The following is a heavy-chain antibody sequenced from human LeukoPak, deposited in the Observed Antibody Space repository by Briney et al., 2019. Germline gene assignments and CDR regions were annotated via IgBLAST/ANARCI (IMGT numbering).Heavy chain of an antibody. CDR1: GYTFTSYY. V-gene: IGHV1-2*02. D-gene: IGHD4-4*01. Sequence: ASVKVSCKASGYTFTSYYMHWVRQAPGQGLEWMGIINPSGGSTNYAQKFQGRVTMTRDTSISTAYMELSRLRSDDTAVYYCARAGTVFLEFDYWGQGTLVTVSS. CDR3: ARAGTVFLEFDY. J-gene: IGHJ4*02. CDR2: INPSGGST.